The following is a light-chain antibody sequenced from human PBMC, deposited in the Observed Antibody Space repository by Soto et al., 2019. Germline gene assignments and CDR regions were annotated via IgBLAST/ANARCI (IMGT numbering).Light chain of an antibody. CDR1: QSVSSN. Sequence: EIVMTQSPATLSVSPGERATRSCRASQSVSSNLAWYQQKPGQAPRLLIYGASTRATGIPARFSGSGSGTEFTLTISSLQSEDFAVYYCQQYNNWPTFGQGTQVEIK. V-gene: IGKV3-15*01. CDR2: GAS. J-gene: IGKJ1*01. CDR3: QQYNNWPT.